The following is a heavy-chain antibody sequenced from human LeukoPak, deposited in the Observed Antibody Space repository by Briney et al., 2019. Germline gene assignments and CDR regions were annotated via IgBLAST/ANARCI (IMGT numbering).Heavy chain of an antibody. CDR3: AIGALYGGYYFDY. J-gene: IGHJ4*02. Sequence: GGSVTVSCKASGYTFTGYYMHWVRQAPGQGVEWMGWINPNSGGTNYAQKFQGRVTMTRDTSISTAYMDLSRLRSDDTAVYYCAIGALYGGYYFDYWGQGTLVTVSS. D-gene: IGHD3-10*01. CDR2: INPNSGGT. CDR1: GYTFTGYY. V-gene: IGHV1-2*02.